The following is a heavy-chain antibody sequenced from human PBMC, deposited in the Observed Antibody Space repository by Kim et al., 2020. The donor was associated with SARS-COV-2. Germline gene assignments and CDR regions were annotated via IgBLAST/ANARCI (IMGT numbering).Heavy chain of an antibody. J-gene: IGHJ4*02. D-gene: IGHD5-12*01. V-gene: IGHV1-46*01. Sequence: AQKFQGRVTMTRDTSTSTVYMELSSLRSEDTAVYYCARDRRDGYNRGFDYWGQGTLVTVSS. CDR3: ARDRRDGYNRGFDY.